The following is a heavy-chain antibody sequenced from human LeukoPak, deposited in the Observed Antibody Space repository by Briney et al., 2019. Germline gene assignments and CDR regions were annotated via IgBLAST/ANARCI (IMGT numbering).Heavy chain of an antibody. V-gene: IGHV1-18*01. J-gene: IGHJ3*02. CDR2: ISAYNGNT. Sequence: ASVKVSCKASGYTFTNYAMNWVRQAPGQGLEWMGWISAYNGNTELAQKFQGRVTMATDASTSTAYVELRSLTSDDTAVYFCARGGSRSRRGDDAFDIWGQGTMVTVSS. CDR1: GYTFTNYA. CDR3: ARGGSRSRRGDDAFDI. D-gene: IGHD3-10*01.